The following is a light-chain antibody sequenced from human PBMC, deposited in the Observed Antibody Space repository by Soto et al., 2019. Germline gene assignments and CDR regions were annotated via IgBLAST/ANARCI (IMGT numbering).Light chain of an antibody. CDR1: QSVSGY. Sequence: EIVFTHSPATLSFSPVERATLSCRASQSVSGYLAWYQQKPGQAPRLLIYDASNRATGIPARFSGSGSGTDFTLTISSLEPEDFAIYYCQQRQYWPPITFGQGTRLEIK. CDR2: DAS. V-gene: IGKV3-11*01. CDR3: QQRQYWPPIT. J-gene: IGKJ5*01.